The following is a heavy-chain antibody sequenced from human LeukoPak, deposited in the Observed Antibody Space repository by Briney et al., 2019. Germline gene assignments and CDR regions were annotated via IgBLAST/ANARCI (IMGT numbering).Heavy chain of an antibody. D-gene: IGHD5-18*01. V-gene: IGHV3-49*03. Sequence: PGGSLRLSCTSSGFTFGTYAVSWFRQAPGKGLEWVAFIRSKTFGGTTEYAASVKGRFTISRDDSKSIAYLQMNSLKTEDTAVYYCTRYSGRTDYWGQGTPVSVSS. J-gene: IGHJ4*02. CDR3: TRYSGRTDY. CDR1: GFTFGTYA. CDR2: IRSKTFGGTT.